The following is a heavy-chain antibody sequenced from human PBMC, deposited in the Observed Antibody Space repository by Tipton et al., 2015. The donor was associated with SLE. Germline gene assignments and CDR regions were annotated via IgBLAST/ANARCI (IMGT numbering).Heavy chain of an antibody. CDR2: ISANGGST. J-gene: IGHJ4*02. D-gene: IGHD3-10*01. Sequence: SLRLSCAASGFTFSSYAMSWVRQAPGKGLEWVSGISANGGSTYHADSVKGRFTISRDNSKNTLYLQINSLRAEDTAVYYCAKVRDSGRHWDYWGQGTLVTVSS. V-gene: IGHV3-23*01. CDR1: GFTFSSYA. CDR3: AKVRDSGRHWDY.